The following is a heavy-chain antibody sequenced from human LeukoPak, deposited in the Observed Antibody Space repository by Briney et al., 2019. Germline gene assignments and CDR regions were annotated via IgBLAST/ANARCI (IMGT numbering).Heavy chain of an antibody. CDR2: IWPDGSYK. V-gene: IGHV3-33*01. Sequence: GGSLRLSCATSGFTFSTYGIHCVRQAPGKGLEWVAAIWPDGSYKYYADSVKGRFTISRDNSKNTVYLQMNTLRDEDTAVYYCAREVGPFDYWGQGTLVTVSS. CDR3: AREVGPFDY. D-gene: IGHD3-16*01. J-gene: IGHJ4*02. CDR1: GFTFSTYG.